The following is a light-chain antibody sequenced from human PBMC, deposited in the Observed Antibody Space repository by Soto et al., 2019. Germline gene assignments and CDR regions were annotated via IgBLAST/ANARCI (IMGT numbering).Light chain of an antibody. Sequence: EIVLTQSPDTLSLSPGERATLSCTASQSVSGYLGWYQQKPGQAPRLLIYDASDRAYGVPARFRGSGSGTNFTLTISRQKSEDFSVYYCQQYNSWRTFGQGTKVEIK. CDR2: DAS. J-gene: IGKJ1*01. V-gene: IGKV3-11*01. CDR3: QQYNSWRT. CDR1: QSVSGY.